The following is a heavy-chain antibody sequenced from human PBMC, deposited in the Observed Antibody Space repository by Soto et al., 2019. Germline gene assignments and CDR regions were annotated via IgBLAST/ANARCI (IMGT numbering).Heavy chain of an antibody. V-gene: IGHV1-3*01. CDR3: ARIGYSSGWYDFDI. D-gene: IGHD6-19*01. Sequence: QRLEWMGWINAGNGNTKYSQKFQGRVTITRDTSASTAYMELSSLRSEDTAVYYCARIGYSSGWYDFDIWLKGTMVIV. CDR2: INAGNGNT. J-gene: IGHJ3*02.